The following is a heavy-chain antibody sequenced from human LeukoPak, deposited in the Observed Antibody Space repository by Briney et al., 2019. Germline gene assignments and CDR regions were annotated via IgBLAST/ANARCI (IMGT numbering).Heavy chain of an antibody. CDR3: ASTIAVAGIHFDY. J-gene: IGHJ4*02. CDR2: INPNSGGT. V-gene: IGHV1-2*02. CDR1: GYTFTGYY. D-gene: IGHD6-19*01. Sequence: ASVKVSCKASGYTFTGYYIHWVRQAPGQGLEWMGWINPNSGGTNYAQKFQGRVTMTRDTSISTAYMELSRLRSDDTAVYYCASTIAVAGIHFDYWGQGTLVTVSS.